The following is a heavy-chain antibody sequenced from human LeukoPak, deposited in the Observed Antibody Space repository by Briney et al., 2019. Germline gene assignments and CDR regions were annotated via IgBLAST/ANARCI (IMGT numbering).Heavy chain of an antibody. CDR3: ARGRRDNWNDIVYYYYMDV. Sequence: PGGSLRLSCAASGFTFSSYSMNWVRKAPGKGLEWVSSISSSSSYIYYADSVKGRFTISRDNAKNSLYLQMNSLRAEDTAVYYCARGRRDNWNDIVYYYYMDVWGKGTTVTVSS. D-gene: IGHD1-20*01. J-gene: IGHJ6*03. V-gene: IGHV3-21*01. CDR1: GFTFSSYS. CDR2: ISSSSSYI.